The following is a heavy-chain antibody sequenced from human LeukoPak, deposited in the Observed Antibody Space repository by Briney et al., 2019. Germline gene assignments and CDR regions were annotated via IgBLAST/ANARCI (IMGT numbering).Heavy chain of an antibody. Sequence: GGSLRLSCAASGFIFKKYWMNWVRQAPGKGLEWIAYITSESIPQYADSVRGRFTISRDNAQSSVSLQMDSLRAEDTAVYYCARGGCGGGNCYSGTGWFESWGQGALVIVST. D-gene: IGHD2-21*02. CDR2: ITSESIP. CDR3: ARGGCGGGNCYSGTGWFES. J-gene: IGHJ5*01. CDR1: GFIFKKYW. V-gene: IGHV3-48*04.